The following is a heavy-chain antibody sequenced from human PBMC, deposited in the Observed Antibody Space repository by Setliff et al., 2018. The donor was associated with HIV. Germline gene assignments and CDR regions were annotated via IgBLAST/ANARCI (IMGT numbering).Heavy chain of an antibody. Sequence: PSETLSLTCTVSGGSISSYYWSWIRQPAGKGLEWIGRIYTSGSTNYNPSLKSRVTMSVDTSKNQFSLKLSSVTAADTAVYYCASGGPLGWVRGVSNWFDPWGQGTPVTVSS. V-gene: IGHV4-4*07. D-gene: IGHD3-10*01. CDR1: GGSISSYY. CDR2: IYTSGST. J-gene: IGHJ5*02. CDR3: ASGGPLGWVRGVSNWFDP.